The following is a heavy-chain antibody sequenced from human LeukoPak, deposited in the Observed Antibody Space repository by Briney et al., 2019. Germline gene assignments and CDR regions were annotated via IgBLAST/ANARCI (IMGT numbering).Heavy chain of an antibody. CDR2: IYSRGGT. CDR1: GFTFSSYA. V-gene: IGHV3-53*01. J-gene: IGHJ4*02. D-gene: IGHD6-13*01. Sequence: GGSLRLSCAASGFTFSSYAMNWVRQAPGKGLEWVSLIYSRGGTSYADSVKGRFTISRDSSKNTLFLQMNSLRVEDTAVYYCARDPPGIAASGTYYWGQGTLVTVSS. CDR3: ARDPPGIAASGTYY.